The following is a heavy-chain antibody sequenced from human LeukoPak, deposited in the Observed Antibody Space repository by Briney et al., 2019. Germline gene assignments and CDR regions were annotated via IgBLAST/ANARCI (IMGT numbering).Heavy chain of an antibody. CDR2: INPNSGGT. J-gene: IGHJ6*02. Sequence: ASVKVSCKASGYTFTGYYMHWVRQAPGQGLEWMGWINPNSGGTNYAQKFQGRVTMTRDTSISTAYMELSRLRSDDTAVYYCARGGSVGANYYGMDVWGQGTTVTVSS. CDR3: ARGGSVGANYYGMDV. CDR1: GYTFTGYY. D-gene: IGHD1-26*01. V-gene: IGHV1-2*02.